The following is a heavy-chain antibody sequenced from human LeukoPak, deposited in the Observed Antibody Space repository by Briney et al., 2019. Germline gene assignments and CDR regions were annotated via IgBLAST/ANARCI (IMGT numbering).Heavy chain of an antibody. CDR1: GGSFSGYY. V-gene: IGHV4-34*01. CDR2: IYYSGST. CDR3: ARHYCSGGSCYFDY. J-gene: IGHJ4*02. Sequence: SETLSLTCAVYGGSFSGYYWSWIRQPPGKGLEWIGSIYYSGSTYYNPSLKSRVTISVDTSKNQFSLKLSSVTAADTAVYYCARHYCSGGSCYFDYWGQGTLVTVSS. D-gene: IGHD2-15*01.